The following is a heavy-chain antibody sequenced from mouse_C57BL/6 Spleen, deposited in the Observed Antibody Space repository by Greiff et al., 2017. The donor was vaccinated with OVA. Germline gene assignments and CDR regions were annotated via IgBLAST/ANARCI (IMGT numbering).Heavy chain of an antibody. V-gene: IGHV14-3*01. J-gene: IGHJ4*01. CDR2: IDPANGNT. Sequence: EVQWVESVAELVRPGASVKLSCTASGFNIKNTYMHWVKQRPEQGLEWIGRIDPANGNTKYAPKFQGKATITADTSSNTAYLQLSSLTSEDTAIYYCAPYYYGSSPYYYAMDYWGQGTSVTVSS. CDR1: GFNIKNTY. CDR3: APYYYGSSPYYYAMDY. D-gene: IGHD1-1*01.